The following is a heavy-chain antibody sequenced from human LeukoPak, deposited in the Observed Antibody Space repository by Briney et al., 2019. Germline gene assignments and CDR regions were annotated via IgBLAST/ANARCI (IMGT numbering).Heavy chain of an antibody. CDR3: ASRGVVDGISYYFDY. V-gene: IGHV4-59*01. CDR1: GGSISSYY. J-gene: IGHJ4*02. Sequence: SESLSLTCTVSGGSISSYYWSWIRQTPGKGLEWIGYMYYSGSTNYNPSLKSRVTISVDTSKNQFSVTAADTAVYYCASRGVVDGISYYFDYWGQGTLVTVSS. D-gene: IGHD2-15*01. CDR2: MYYSGST.